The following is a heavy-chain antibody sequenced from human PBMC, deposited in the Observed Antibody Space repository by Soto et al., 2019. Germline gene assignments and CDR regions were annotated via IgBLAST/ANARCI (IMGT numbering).Heavy chain of an antibody. CDR1: GSTFTSFA. CDR3: ARDRQTDYYDSSGSIPDAFDI. D-gene: IGHD3-22*01. V-gene: IGHV1-3*01. J-gene: IGHJ3*02. Sequence: ASAKVSCQASGSTFTSFAMHWVRQAPGQRLEWMGWINAGNGNTKYSQKFQGRVTITRDTSASTAYMELSSLRSEDTAVYYCARDRQTDYYDSSGSIPDAFDIWGQGTMVTVS. CDR2: INAGNGNT.